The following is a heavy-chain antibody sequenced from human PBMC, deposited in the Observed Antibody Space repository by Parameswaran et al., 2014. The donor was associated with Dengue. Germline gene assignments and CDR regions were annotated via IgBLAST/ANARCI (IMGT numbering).Heavy chain of an antibody. J-gene: IGHJ4*02. D-gene: IGHD3-22*01. Sequence: PGKGLEWIGYIYYSGSTYYNPSLKSRVTISVDTSKNQFSLKLSSVTAADTAVYYCARDSSGYGGFDYWGQGTPVTVSS. V-gene: IGHV4-31*02. CDR3: ARDSSGYGGFDY. CDR2: IYYSGST.